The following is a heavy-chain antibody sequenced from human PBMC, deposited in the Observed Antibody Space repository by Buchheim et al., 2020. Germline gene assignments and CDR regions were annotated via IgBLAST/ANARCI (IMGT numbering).Heavy chain of an antibody. CDR1: GGSFSGYY. Sequence: QVQLQQWGAGLLKPSETLSLTCAVYGGSFSGYYWSWIRQPPGKGLEWIGEINHSGSTNYNPSLTSRVTLSVDTSKNQFSLNLSSVTAADTAVYYCARVVVDTAMVLYYYYGMDVWSQGTT. J-gene: IGHJ6*02. CDR3: ARVVVDTAMVLYYYYGMDV. V-gene: IGHV4-34*01. D-gene: IGHD5-18*01. CDR2: INHSGST.